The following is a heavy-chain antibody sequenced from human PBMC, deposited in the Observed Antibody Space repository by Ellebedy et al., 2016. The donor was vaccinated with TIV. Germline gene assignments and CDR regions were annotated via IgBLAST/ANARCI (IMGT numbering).Heavy chain of an antibody. Sequence: PGGSLRLSCAASGFNIGSNAMRLVRQTPGKGLGWVAVIGGDDRTHYAHFVEGRFTISRDRFQSTLHLEMSSLRVEDTAIYYCAKDLSWWSASDYWGQGALVTVSS. V-gene: IGHV3-23*01. CDR3: AKDLSWWSASDY. J-gene: IGHJ4*02. CDR2: IGGDDRT. D-gene: IGHD3-16*01. CDR1: GFNIGSNA.